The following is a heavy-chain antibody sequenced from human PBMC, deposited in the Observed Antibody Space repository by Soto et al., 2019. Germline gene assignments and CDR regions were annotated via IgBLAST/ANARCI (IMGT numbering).Heavy chain of an antibody. D-gene: IGHD2-15*01. CDR2: ISPFTGDT. Sequence: GASVKVSCKTSGYSFTNYGINWVRQAPGQGLEWMGWISPFTGDTHYTQSLQGRITVTTDTSTNTAYMELRSLRSADTAVYYCAGSCSGGSCNSAYWGQGNLVTVSS. CDR1: GYSFTNYG. V-gene: IGHV1-18*04. J-gene: IGHJ4*02. CDR3: AGSCSGGSCNSAY.